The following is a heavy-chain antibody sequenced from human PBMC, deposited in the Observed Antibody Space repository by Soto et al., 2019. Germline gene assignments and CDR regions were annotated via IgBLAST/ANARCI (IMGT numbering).Heavy chain of an antibody. D-gene: IGHD4-4*01. Sequence: SVKVSFKASGYTFTSYGISWVRQAPGQGLEWMGWISAYNGNTNYAQKLQGRVTMTTDTSTSTAYMELRSLRSDDTAVYYCARDPLTTVTNFRYYYYGMDVWGQGATVTVSS. V-gene: IGHV1-18*04. CDR2: ISAYNGNT. CDR3: ARDPLTTVTNFRYYYYGMDV. J-gene: IGHJ6*02. CDR1: GYTFTSYG.